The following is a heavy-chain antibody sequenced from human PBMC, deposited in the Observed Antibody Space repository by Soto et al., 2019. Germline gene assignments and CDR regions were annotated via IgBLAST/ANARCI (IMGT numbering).Heavy chain of an antibody. V-gene: IGHV3-64*01. CDR2: ISSKGGST. D-gene: IGHD6-19*01. CDR3: ARSKVAGLAFDI. Sequence: GGSLRLSCAASGFTFSSYAMHWVRQAPGKGLEYVSAISSKGGSTYYANSVKGRFTISRDNSKITLYLQMGSLRAEDMAVYYCARSKVAGLAFDIWGQGTMVTVSS. J-gene: IGHJ3*02. CDR1: GFTFSSYA.